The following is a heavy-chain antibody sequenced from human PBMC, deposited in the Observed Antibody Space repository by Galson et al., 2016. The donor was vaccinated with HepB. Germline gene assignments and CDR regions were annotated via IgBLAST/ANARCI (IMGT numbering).Heavy chain of an antibody. J-gene: IGHJ4*02. V-gene: IGHV2-5*02. Sequence: GVGWIRQTPGQALEWLALIYWDDDQRYSPSLRSRLTITKDIRKNQVVLTMTDIDPVDAGTFYCARLTWRGRDSRGNLFLFDYWGQGIRVTVSS. CDR2: IYWDDDQ. D-gene: IGHD4-23*01. CDR1: G. CDR3: ARLTWRGRDSRGNLFLFDY.